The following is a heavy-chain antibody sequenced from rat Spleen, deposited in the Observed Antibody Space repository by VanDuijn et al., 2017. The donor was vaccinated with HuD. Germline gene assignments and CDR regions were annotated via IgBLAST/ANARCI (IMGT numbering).Heavy chain of an antibody. CDR3: ARQPIIRGTGVMDA. CDR2: ISYDGSST. D-gene: IGHD4-3*01. Sequence: EVQLVESDGGLVQPGRSLKLSCAASGFTFSDYYMAWVRQAPTKGLEWVATISYDGSSTYYRDSVKGRFTISRDNAKSTLYLQMDSLRSEDTATYYCARQPIIRGTGVMDAWGQGASVTVSS. V-gene: IGHV5-29*01. J-gene: IGHJ4*01. CDR1: GFTFSDYY.